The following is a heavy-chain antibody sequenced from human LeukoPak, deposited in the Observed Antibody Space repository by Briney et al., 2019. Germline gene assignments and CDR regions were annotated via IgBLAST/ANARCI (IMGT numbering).Heavy chain of an antibody. V-gene: IGHV4-59*01. CDR3: ARGSSGWYGGYYFDY. D-gene: IGHD6-19*01. J-gene: IGHJ4*02. CDR1: GGSISSYY. CDR2: IYYSGST. Sequence: SETLSLTCAVSGGSISSYYWSWIRQPPGKGLEWIGYIYYSGSTNYNPSLKSRVTISVDTSKNQFSLKLSSVTAADTAVYYCARGSSGWYGGYYFDYWGQGTLVTVSS.